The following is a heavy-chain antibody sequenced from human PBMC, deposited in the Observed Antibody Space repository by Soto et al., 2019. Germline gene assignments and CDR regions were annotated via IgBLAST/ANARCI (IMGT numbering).Heavy chain of an antibody. J-gene: IGHJ4*02. D-gene: IGHD2-21*02. CDR3: AKAYPGLVVTAIIYPPGY. CDR1: GFTFSSYA. CDR2: MSGSGGST. Sequence: PGGSLRLSCAASGFTFSSYAMSLVRQAPGKGLEWVSSMSGSGGSTYYADSVKGRFTISRDNSKNTLYLQMNSLRAEYTAVYYCAKAYPGLVVTAIIYPPGYWGQGTLVPVSS. V-gene: IGHV3-23*01.